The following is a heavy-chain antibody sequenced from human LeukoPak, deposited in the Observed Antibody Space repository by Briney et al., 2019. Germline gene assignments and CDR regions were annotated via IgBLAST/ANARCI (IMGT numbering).Heavy chain of an antibody. CDR1: GGSISSYF. CDR2: IYYSGST. V-gene: IGHV4-59*01. D-gene: IGHD3-3*01. Sequence: SETLSLTCTVSGGSISSYFWSWIRQPPGKGLEWIGYIYYSGSTNYNPSLKSRVTISVDTSKNQFSLKLSSVTAADTAVYYCARHHDFWSGYFDYWGQGTLVTVSS. J-gene: IGHJ4*02. CDR3: ARHHDFWSGYFDY.